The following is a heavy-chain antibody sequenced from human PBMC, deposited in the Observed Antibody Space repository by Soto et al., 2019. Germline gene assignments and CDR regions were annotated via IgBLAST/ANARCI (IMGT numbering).Heavy chain of an antibody. V-gene: IGHV4-59*08. CDR2: IYYSGST. D-gene: IGHD3-16*01. J-gene: IGHJ3*02. CDR3: ARAPGLEDYVFDI. Sequence: SETLSLTCTVSGGSISSYYCSWIRQHPGKGLEWIGYIYYSGSTNYNPSLKSRVTISVDTSKNQFSLKLSSVTAADTAVYYCARAPGLEDYVFDIWGQGTMVTVSS. CDR1: GGSISSYY.